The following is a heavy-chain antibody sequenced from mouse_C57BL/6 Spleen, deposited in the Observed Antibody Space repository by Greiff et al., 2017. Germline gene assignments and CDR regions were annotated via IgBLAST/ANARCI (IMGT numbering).Heavy chain of an antibody. D-gene: IGHD1-1*01. J-gene: IGHJ4*01. CDR2: IWSDGST. Sequence: QVQLKESGPGLVAPSQSLSITCTVSGFSLTSYGVHWVRQPPGKGLEWLVVIWSDGSTAYNSALKSRLSISKDNSKSQVFLKMTSLQTDDTAMYYSDRHDYYGSSYARDYWGQGTSVTVSS. CDR3: DRHDYYGSSYARDY. V-gene: IGHV2-6-1*01. CDR1: GFSLTSYG.